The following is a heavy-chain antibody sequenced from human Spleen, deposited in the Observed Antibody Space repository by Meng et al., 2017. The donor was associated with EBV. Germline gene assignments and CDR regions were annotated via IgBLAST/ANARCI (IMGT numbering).Heavy chain of an antibody. CDR2: INQSGST. Sequence: QVQLHRWGEGMLKTSDTLSLTCGVSGGSLSGYYWTWIRQSPGKGLEWIGEINQSGSTNYNPSLKSRVTVSVDTSKNQFSLRVTSVTAADSALYYCAREAGPFFGVIVYDSWGQGTLVTVSS. V-gene: IGHV4-34*01. CDR1: GGSLSGYY. CDR3: AREAGPFFGVIVYDS. J-gene: IGHJ4*02. D-gene: IGHD3-3*01.